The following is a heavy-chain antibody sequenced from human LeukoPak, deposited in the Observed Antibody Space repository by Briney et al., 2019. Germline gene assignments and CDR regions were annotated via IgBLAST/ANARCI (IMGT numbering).Heavy chain of an antibody. J-gene: IGHJ5*02. CDR3: ARGLEHYGDYVFDP. D-gene: IGHD4-17*01. Sequence: SQTLSLTCTVSGGSISSYYWSWIRQPAGKGLEWIGRIYTSGSTNYNPSLKSRVTMSVDTSKNQFSLKLSSVTAADTAVYYCARGLEHYGDYVFDPWGQGTLVTVSS. V-gene: IGHV4-4*07. CDR1: GGSISSYY. CDR2: IYTSGST.